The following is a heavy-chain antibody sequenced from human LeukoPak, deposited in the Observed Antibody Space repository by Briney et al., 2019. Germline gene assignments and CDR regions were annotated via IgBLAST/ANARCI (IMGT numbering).Heavy chain of an antibody. Sequence: SETLSLTCTVSGGSISSGNYFWSWIRQPAGKGLEWIGRIYTSGSTNYNPSLKSRVTMSADTSKNQFSLKLSSVTAADTAVYYCARDGGSGWYYFDYWGQGTLVTVSS. CDR1: GGSISSGNYF. CDR2: IYTSGST. V-gene: IGHV4-61*02. D-gene: IGHD6-19*01. CDR3: ARDGGSGWYYFDY. J-gene: IGHJ4*02.